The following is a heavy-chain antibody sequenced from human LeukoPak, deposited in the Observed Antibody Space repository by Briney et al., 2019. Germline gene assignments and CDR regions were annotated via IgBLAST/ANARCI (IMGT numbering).Heavy chain of an antibody. V-gene: IGHV3-23*01. J-gene: IGHJ6*02. Sequence: GGSLRLSCAASGFTFSSYAMNWVRQAPGKGREWVSAISGSGGSTYYADSVKGRFTISRDNSKNTLYLQMNSLRAEDTAVYYCARSPKGGMDVWGQGTTVTVSS. CDR2: ISGSGGST. CDR3: ARSPKGGMDV. CDR1: GFTFSSYA.